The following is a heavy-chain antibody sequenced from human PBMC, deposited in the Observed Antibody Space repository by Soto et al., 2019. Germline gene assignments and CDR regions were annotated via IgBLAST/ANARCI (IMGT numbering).Heavy chain of an antibody. Sequence: SETLSLTCAVYGGSFSGYYWSWIRQPPGKGLEWIGEINHSGSTNYNPSLKSRVTMSLDTSKNQLSLRLSSVTAADTAVYYCARGTSSWSWKFDYWGQGILVTVS. CDR3: ARGTSSWSWKFDY. V-gene: IGHV4-34*01. CDR1: GGSFSGYY. J-gene: IGHJ4*02. CDR2: INHSGST. D-gene: IGHD6-13*01.